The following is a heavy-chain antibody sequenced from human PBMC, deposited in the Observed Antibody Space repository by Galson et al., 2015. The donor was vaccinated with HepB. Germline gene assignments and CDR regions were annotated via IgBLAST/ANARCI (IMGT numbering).Heavy chain of an antibody. CDR1: GYTFTSYY. CDR2: INPSGGST. D-gene: IGHD5-18*01. Sequence: SVKVSCKASGYTFTSYYMHWVRQAPGQGLEWMGIINPSGGSTSYAQKFQGRVTMTRDTSTSTVYMELSSLRSEDTAVYYCARAELIVDTAMVPFDYWGQGTLVTVSS. CDR3: ARAELIVDTAMVPFDY. J-gene: IGHJ4*02. V-gene: IGHV1-46*03.